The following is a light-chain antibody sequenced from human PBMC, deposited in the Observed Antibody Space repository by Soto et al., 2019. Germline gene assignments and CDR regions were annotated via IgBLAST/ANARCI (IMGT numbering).Light chain of an antibody. J-gene: IGKJ2*01. V-gene: IGKV3-15*01. CDR1: QSVSSN. CDR3: QQYNKWPPYT. CDR2: CAS. Sequence: EIVMTQSPANLSVSPGERATLSCRASQSVSSNLAWYQQKPGQVPRLLIYCASTRATSIPARFSGSGSGTEFTLTINSLQSEDFAVYYCQQYNKWPPYTFGQGTKLEIK.